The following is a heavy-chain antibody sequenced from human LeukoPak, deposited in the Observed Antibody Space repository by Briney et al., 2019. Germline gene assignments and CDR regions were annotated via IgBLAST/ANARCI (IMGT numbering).Heavy chain of an antibody. CDR1: GFTFSSYS. Sequence: GGSLRLSCAASGFTFSSYSMNWVRQAPGKGLEWVSHITSTGTHIYYADSVQGRFTISRDNAKNSLYLQMNSLRDEDTAVYYCARGPTSGWSYWGQGTLVTVSS. V-gene: IGHV3-48*02. CDR3: ARGPTSGWSY. J-gene: IGHJ4*02. D-gene: IGHD6-19*01. CDR2: ITSTGTHI.